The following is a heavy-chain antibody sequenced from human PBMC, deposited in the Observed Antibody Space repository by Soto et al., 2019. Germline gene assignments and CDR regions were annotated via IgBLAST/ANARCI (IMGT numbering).Heavy chain of an antibody. CDR3: AGTTSLQWYYMDV. V-gene: IGHV6-1*01. D-gene: IGHD1-7*01. CDR1: GDSVSSNSAA. J-gene: IGHJ6*03. CDR2: TYYRSRWYN. Sequence: SPTLSLTCAISGDSVSSNSAAWNWIRQSPSRGLEWLGRTYYRSRWYNDYAVSVKSRITVNPDTSKNQFSLHLNSVTPEDTAVYCCAGTTSLQWYYMDVWDKGTTVTVSS.